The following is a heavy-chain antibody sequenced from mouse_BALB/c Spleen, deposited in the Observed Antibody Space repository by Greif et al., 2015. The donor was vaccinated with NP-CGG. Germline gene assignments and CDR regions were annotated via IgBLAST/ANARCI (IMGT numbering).Heavy chain of an antibody. J-gene: IGHJ4*01. D-gene: IGHD2-1*01. CDR3: AREDGNYVGAMDY. CDR1: GFSLTSYG. CDR2: IWAGGST. Sequence: VKLVESGPGLVAPSQSLSITCTVSGFSLTSYGVHWVRQPPGKGLEWLGVIWAGGSTSYNSALMSRLSISKDNSKSQVFLKMSSLQTDDTAMYYCAREDGNYVGAMDYWGQGTSVTVSS. V-gene: IGHV2-9*02.